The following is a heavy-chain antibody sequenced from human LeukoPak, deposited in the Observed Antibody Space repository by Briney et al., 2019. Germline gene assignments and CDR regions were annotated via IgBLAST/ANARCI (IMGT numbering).Heavy chain of an antibody. CDR3: ARVFRDYGDYVRWFDP. CDR2: IIPIFGTA. V-gene: IGHV1-69*13. Sequence: GASVKVSCKASGGTFSSYAISWVRQAPGQGLEWMGGIIPIFGTANYAQKFQGRVTITADESTSTAYMELRSLRFDDTAVYYCARVFRDYGDYVRWFDPWGQGTLVTVSS. J-gene: IGHJ5*02. CDR1: GGTFSSYA. D-gene: IGHD4-17*01.